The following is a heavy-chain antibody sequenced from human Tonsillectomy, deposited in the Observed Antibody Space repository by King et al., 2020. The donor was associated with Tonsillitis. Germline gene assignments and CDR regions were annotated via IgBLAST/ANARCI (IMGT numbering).Heavy chain of an antibody. D-gene: IGHD3-22*01. CDR2: IYYSGST. Sequence: QLQESGPGLVKPSETLSLTCTVSGGSISSYYWSWIRQPPGKGLEWIGYIYYSGSTNYNPSLKSRVTISVDTSKNQFSLKLSSVTAADTAVYYCARAANNYYDSIAPLTYYYGMDVWGQGTTVTVSS. J-gene: IGHJ6*02. CDR1: GGSISSYY. V-gene: IGHV4-59*01. CDR3: ARAANNYYDSIAPLTYYYGMDV.